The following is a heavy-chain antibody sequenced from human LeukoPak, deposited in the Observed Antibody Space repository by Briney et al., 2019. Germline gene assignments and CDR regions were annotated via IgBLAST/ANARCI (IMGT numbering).Heavy chain of an antibody. Sequence: GGSLRLSCVASGFTFNSYSMNWVRQAPGKGLEWVSYVSSSSVTIYYADSVKGRFTISRDNAKNSLYLQMNSLRDEDTAVCYCARHIAVAGTWAYDYWGQGTLVTVSS. CDR2: VSSSSVTI. V-gene: IGHV3-48*02. D-gene: IGHD6-19*01. CDR1: GFTFNSYS. J-gene: IGHJ4*02. CDR3: ARHIAVAGTWAYDY.